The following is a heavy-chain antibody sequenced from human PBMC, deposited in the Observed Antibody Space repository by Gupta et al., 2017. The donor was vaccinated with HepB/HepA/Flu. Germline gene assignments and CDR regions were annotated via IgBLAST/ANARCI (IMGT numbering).Heavy chain of an antibody. D-gene: IGHD6-19*01. Sequence: EVQLLESGGGLVQPGGSLRLSCAASGFTFSNYAMNWVRQAPGKWLEWVSAISGSGSSTYYADSVKGRFTISRDKSKSTLYMQMKSVRAEDTAVYYCAKGLRGWYFDYWGQGTLVTVSS. CDR3: AKGLRGWYFDY. J-gene: IGHJ4*02. V-gene: IGHV3-23*01. CDR2: ISGSGSST. CDR1: GFTFSNYA.